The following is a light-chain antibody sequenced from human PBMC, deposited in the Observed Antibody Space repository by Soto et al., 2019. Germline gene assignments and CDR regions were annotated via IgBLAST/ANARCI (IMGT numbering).Light chain of an antibody. CDR1: QSVSNN. Sequence: EIVLTQSPGTLSLSPGERATLSCRASQSVSNNYLAWYQQKPGQAPRLLISGAATRATGIPARFSGRGSGTEFTLTVSSLQSEDFAVYYCQQYNNWPRTFGHGTKVEIK. CDR2: GAA. J-gene: IGKJ1*01. CDR3: QQYNNWPRT. V-gene: IGKV3-15*01.